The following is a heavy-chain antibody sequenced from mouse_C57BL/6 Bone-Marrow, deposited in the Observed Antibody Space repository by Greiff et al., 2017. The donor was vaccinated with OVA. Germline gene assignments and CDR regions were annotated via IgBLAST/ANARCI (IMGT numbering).Heavy chain of an antibody. CDR2: IWGVGST. V-gene: IGHV2-6*01. J-gene: IGHJ3*01. Sequence: VKVVESGPGLVAPSQSLSITCTVSGFSLTSYGVDWVRQSPGKGLEWLGVIWGVGSTNYNSALKSRLSISKDNSKSQVFLKMNSLQTDDTAMYYCARLPYDYGFAYWGQGTLVTVSA. CDR1: GFSLTSYG. CDR3: ARLPYDYGFAY. D-gene: IGHD2-4*01.